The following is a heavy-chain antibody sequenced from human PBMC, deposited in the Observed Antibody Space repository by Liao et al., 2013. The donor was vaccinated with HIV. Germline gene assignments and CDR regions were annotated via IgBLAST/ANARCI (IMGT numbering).Heavy chain of an antibody. CDR1: GVSISSGDYY. D-gene: IGHD3-10*01. CDR2: IYYSGST. Sequence: QVQLQESGPGLVKPSQTLSLTCTVSGVSISSGDYYWSWIRQPPGKGLEWIGYIYYSGSTYYNPSLKSRVTISVDRSKNQFSLKLSSVTAAETAVYYCVRDRVYYYGSGSYIDYWGQGTLVTVSS. J-gene: IGHJ4*02. V-gene: IGHV4-30-4*08. CDR3: VRDRVYYYGSGSYIDY.